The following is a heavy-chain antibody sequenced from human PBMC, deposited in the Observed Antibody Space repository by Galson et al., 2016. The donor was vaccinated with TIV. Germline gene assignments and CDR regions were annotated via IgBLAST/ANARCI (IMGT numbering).Heavy chain of an antibody. CDR3: ARATDGRSTAAYYSYHMDV. D-gene: IGHD1-26*01. CDR1: GGTFRSYV. J-gene: IGHJ6*03. CDR2: IIPILGLT. Sequence: SVKVSCKASGGTFRSYVISWVRQAPGQGLEWMGGIIPILGLTNSAQKFQGRVTFTADISTNTAYMELSSLRSEDTAVYYCARATDGRSTAAYYSYHMDVWGKGTTVTVSS. V-gene: IGHV1-69*10.